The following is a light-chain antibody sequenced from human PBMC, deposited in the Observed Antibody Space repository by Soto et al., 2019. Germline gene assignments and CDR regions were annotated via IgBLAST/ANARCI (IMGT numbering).Light chain of an antibody. J-gene: IGKJ1*01. CDR2: AAS. Sequence: DIQMTQSPSSLSASVEDRVTITCRASQSIANFLNWYQQKPGKAPKLLIYAASSLQSGVPSRFSGSGSGTDFTLTISSLQPEDFATYYCHQTDTIPETFGQGTKVEIK. V-gene: IGKV1-39*01. CDR1: QSIANF. CDR3: HQTDTIPET.